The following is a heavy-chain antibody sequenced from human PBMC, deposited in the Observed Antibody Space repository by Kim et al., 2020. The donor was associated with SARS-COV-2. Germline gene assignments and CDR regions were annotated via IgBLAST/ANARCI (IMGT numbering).Heavy chain of an antibody. J-gene: IGHJ3*01. CDR2: ISYAGSTK. CDR3: ARDLVAYYGGNSGLDF. V-gene: IGHV3-30*04. Sequence: GGSLRLSCAASGFTFSSYDMNWVRQAPGKGLEWVAVISYAGSTKYYADSVKGRFTISRDNSKNTLYLQMNSLRAEDTAVYYCARDLVAYYGGNSGLDFWGQGTMVTVSS. D-gene: IGHD2-21*02. CDR1: GFTFSSYD.